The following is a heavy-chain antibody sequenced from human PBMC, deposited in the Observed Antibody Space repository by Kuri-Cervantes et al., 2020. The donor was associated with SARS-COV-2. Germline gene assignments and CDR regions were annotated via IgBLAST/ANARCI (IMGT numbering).Heavy chain of an antibody. Sequence: SLKISCAASGIIFSSYAMSWVRQAPGKGLEGVTAISGSGGSTYYADSVKGRFTIPRDNSKNTLYLQMNSLRAEDTAVYYCAKDKGDYDFWSGYHYYFVMDVWGQGTTVTVSS. CDR2: ISGSGGST. D-gene: IGHD3-3*01. CDR1: GIIFSSYA. CDR3: AKDKGDYDFWSGYHYYFVMDV. V-gene: IGHV3-23*01. J-gene: IGHJ6*02.